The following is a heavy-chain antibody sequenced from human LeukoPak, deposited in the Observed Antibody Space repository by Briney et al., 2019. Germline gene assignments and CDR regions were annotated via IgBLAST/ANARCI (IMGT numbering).Heavy chain of an antibody. CDR3: ARDPNPIFYGAAGNYSDY. D-gene: IGHD4-17*01. CDR2: IWYDGSNK. J-gene: IGHJ4*02. CDR1: GFTFSSYG. Sequence: PGGSLRLSCAASGFTFSSYGMHWVRQAPGKGLEWVAVIWYDGSNKYYADSVKGRFTISRDNSKNTLYLQMNSLRAEDTAVYYCARDPNPIFYGAAGNYSDYWGQGTLVTVSS. V-gene: IGHV3-33*01.